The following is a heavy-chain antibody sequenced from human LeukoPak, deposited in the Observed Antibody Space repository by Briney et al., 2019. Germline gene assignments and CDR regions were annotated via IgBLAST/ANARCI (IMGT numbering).Heavy chain of an antibody. CDR1: GGSISSYY. CDR3: AGLAARQEDGYYYYYMDV. CDR2: IYTSGST. Sequence: SETLSLTCTVSGGSISSYYWSWIRQPAGKGLEWIGRIYTSGSTNYNPSLKSRVTMSVDTSKNQFSLKLSSVTAADTAVYYCAGLAARQEDGYYYYYMDVWGRGTTVTVSS. D-gene: IGHD6-6*01. V-gene: IGHV4-4*07. J-gene: IGHJ6*03.